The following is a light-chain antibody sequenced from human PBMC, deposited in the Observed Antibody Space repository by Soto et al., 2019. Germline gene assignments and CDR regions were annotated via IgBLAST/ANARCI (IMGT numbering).Light chain of an antibody. CDR2: WAS. CDR1: DSVLYTSNNKNY. V-gene: IGKV4-1*01. CDR3: QQYYSTLPYT. J-gene: IGKJ2*01. Sequence: VMTQSPDSLAVSLGERAIINCKSSDSVLYTSNNKNYLAWYQQKPGQPPKLLISWASTRESGVPDRFSGSGSETYFTLTIDNLQAEDVAVYYCQQYYSTLPYTFGQGTKLEIK.